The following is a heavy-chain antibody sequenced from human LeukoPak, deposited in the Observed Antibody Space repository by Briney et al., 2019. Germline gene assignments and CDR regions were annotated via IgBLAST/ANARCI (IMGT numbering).Heavy chain of an antibody. CDR2: IKSDGSST. CDR3: ARDKSSGWSPLDY. Sequence: GESLRLSCAASGFTFSGYWMHWVRQAPGKGLVWVSHIKSDGSSTSYADSVKGRFTISRDSAKNTLFLQMNSLRDEDTAVYYCARDKSSGWSPLDYWGQGTLVTVSS. CDR1: GFTFSGYW. V-gene: IGHV3-74*01. J-gene: IGHJ4*02. D-gene: IGHD6-19*01.